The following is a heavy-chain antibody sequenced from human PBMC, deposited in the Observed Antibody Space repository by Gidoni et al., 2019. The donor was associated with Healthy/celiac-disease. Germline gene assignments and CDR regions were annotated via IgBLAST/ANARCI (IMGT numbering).Heavy chain of an antibody. D-gene: IGHD6-13*01. J-gene: IGHJ4*02. CDR1: GFTLSSYS. Sequence: EVQLVESGGGLVKPGGSLRLSCAASGFTLSSYSMNWVRQAPGKGLEWVSSISSSSSYIYYADSVKGRFTISRDNAKNSLYLQMNSLRAEDTAVYYCASFVGYSSSWDADLEGWGQGTLVTVSS. CDR3: ASFVGYSSSWDADLEG. V-gene: IGHV3-21*01. CDR2: ISSSSSYI.